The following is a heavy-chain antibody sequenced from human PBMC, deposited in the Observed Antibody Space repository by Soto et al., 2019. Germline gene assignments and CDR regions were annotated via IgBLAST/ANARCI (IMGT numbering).Heavy chain of an antibody. CDR3: AKPSAAGTNYYYYYMDV. CDR2: ISGSGGST. D-gene: IGHD6-13*01. Sequence: GGSLRLSCAASGFTFSSYAMSWVRQAPGKGLEWVSAISGSGGSTYYADSMKGRFTISRDNSKNTLYLQMNSLRAEDTAVYYCAKPSAAGTNYYYYYMDVWGKGTTVTVSS. CDR1: GFTFSSYA. V-gene: IGHV3-23*01. J-gene: IGHJ6*03.